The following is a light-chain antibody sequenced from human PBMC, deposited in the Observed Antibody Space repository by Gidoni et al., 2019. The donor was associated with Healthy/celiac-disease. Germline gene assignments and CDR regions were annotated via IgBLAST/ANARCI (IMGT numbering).Light chain of an antibody. Sequence: DIQMTQSPSSLSASVGDRVTITCRASQSISRYVNWYQQKPGKAPKLLIYAASSLQSGVPSRFSGSGSVTAFTLTISSLQPEDFATHYCHQSYSTLPYTFGQGTKLEIK. CDR1: QSISRY. CDR3: HQSYSTLPYT. CDR2: AAS. V-gene: IGKV1-39*01. J-gene: IGKJ2*01.